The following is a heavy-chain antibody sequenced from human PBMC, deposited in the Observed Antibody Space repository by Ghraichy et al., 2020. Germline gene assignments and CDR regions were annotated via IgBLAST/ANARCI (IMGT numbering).Heavy chain of an antibody. CDR2: IYHGGIT. D-gene: IGHD3-10*01. CDR1: YYSISSGFY. Sequence: SETLSLTCAVSYYSISSGFYWGWIRQPPGRGLEWIGTIYHGGITYYDPSLKSRATISMDTSRNQFSLDLRSVTAADTAVYYCARETRTSGSHYGIIEYWGQGTLVTVSS. V-gene: IGHV4-38-2*02. J-gene: IGHJ4*02. CDR3: ARETRTSGSHYGIIEY.